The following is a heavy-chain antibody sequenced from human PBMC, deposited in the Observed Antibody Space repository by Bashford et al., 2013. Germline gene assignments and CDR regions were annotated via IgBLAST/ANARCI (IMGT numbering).Heavy chain of an antibody. CDR3: AREGYFSHSKGVMGKINDF. D-gene: IGHD3-22*01. V-gene: IGHV1-8*03. Sequence: ASVKVSCKASGYTFTSYDINWVRQATGQGLEWMGWMTPNSGNTGYAQKFQGRVTITRNTSISTAYMELSSLRPEDTAVYYCAREGYFSHSKGVMGKINDFWGQGTLVTVSS. CDR2: MTPNSGNT. CDR1: GYTFTSYD. J-gene: IGHJ4*02.